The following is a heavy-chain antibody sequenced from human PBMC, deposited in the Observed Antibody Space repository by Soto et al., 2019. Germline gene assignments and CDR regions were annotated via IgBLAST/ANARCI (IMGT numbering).Heavy chain of an antibody. D-gene: IGHD3-10*01. CDR1: GGTFSSYA. J-gene: IGHJ5*02. Sequence: SVKVSCKASGGTFSSYAISWVRQAPGQGLEWMGGIIPIFGTANYAQKFQGRVTITADESTSTAYMELSSLRSEDTAGYYCAICLYGSGPNWLDPWGQGTLVTVSS. CDR3: AICLYGSGPNWLDP. V-gene: IGHV1-69*13. CDR2: IIPIFGTA.